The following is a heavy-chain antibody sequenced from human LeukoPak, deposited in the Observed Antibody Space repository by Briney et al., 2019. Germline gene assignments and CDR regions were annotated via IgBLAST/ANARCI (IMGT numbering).Heavy chain of an antibody. CDR1: GGSISSYY. D-gene: IGHD3-22*01. CDR2: IYYSGST. J-gene: IGHJ3*02. CDR3: ARDKGYYYDSSGYAFDI. V-gene: IGHV4-59*01. Sequence: SETLSLTCTVSGGSISSYYWSWIRQPPGKGLEWIGYIYYSGSTNYNPSLKSRVTISVDTSKNQFSLKPSSVTAADTAVYYCARDKGYYYDSSGYAFDIWGQGTMVTVSS.